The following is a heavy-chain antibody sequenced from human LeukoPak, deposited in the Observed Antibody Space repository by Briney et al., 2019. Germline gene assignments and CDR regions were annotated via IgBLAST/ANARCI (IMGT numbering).Heavy chain of an antibody. CDR1: GGSISSGSYY. CDR3: ARHGGSKGGYFYVVDDAFNI. D-gene: IGHD3-22*01. Sequence: SETLSLTCTVSGGSISSGSYYWSWIRQPAGKGLEWIGHIYPSGSTNYNPALKSRVTISIDTSRNQFFLKLTSVTAADTAMYFCARHGGSKGGYFYVVDDAFNIWGRGTMATVSS. CDR2: IYPSGST. V-gene: IGHV4-61*09. J-gene: IGHJ3*02.